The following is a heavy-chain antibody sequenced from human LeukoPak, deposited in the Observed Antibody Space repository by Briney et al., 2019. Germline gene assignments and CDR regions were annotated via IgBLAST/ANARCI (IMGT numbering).Heavy chain of an antibody. CDR2: ISSSGSTI. V-gene: IGHV3-48*03. D-gene: IGHD7-27*01. Sequence: PGGSLILSCAASGFTFSSYEMNWVRQAPGKGLEWVSYISSSGSTIYYADSVKGRITLSRDNAKNSLYLQMNSLRAEDTAVYYCARGTGYCLDPWGQGTLVTVAS. J-gene: IGHJ5*02. CDR1: GFTFSSYE. CDR3: ARGTGYCLDP.